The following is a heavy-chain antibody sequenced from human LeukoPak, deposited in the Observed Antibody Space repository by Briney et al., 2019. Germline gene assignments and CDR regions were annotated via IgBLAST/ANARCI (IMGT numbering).Heavy chain of an antibody. CDR1: GFTFNTYN. CDR2: ISSSSSYI. D-gene: IGHD3-22*01. V-gene: IGHV3-21*01. J-gene: IGHJ4*02. Sequence: GGSLRLSCVVSGFTFNTYNMNWVRQAPGKGLEWVSSISSSSSYIYYADSVKGRFTISRDNAKNSLYLQMNSLRAEDTAVYYCARDLYYDSSGYYLNYWGQGTLVTVSS. CDR3: ARDLYYDSSGYYLNY.